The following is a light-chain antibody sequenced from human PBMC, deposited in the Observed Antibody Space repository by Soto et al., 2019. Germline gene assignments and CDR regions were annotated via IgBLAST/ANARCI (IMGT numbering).Light chain of an antibody. Sequence: DIQMTQSPSSLSASVGDRVTLTCRASQSISSYLNWYQQKPEKAPKLLIYAASSLKSGVPSRFSGSGSGTDFTLTISSLQPEDFAADYYYQTYSIPLTFGGGTKVEV. V-gene: IGKV1-39*01. J-gene: IGKJ4*01. CDR3: YQTYSIPLT. CDR1: QSISSY. CDR2: AAS.